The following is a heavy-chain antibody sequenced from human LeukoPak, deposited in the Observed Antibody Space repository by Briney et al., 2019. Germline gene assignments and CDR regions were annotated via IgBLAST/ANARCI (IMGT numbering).Heavy chain of an antibody. CDR3: ALGDPSSS. D-gene: IGHD6-13*01. CDR2: VYSGGST. J-gene: IGHJ4*02. Sequence: GGSLRLSCAASGFTVSANYMTWVRQTPGKGLEWVSVVYSGGSTYYADSVKGRFTISRDSSKNTLHLQMNSLRAEDTAVYYCALGDPSSSWGQGTLVTVSS. CDR1: GFTVSANY. V-gene: IGHV3-66*01.